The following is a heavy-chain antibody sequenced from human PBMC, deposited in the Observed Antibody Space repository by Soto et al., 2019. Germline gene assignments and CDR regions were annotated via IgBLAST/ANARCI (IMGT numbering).Heavy chain of an antibody. D-gene: IGHD6-13*01. CDR2: ISYDGSNN. CDR1: GCTFSDYA. Sequence: GGSLRLSCAVSGCTFSDYAIHWVRQAPGKGLEWMAVISYDGSNNDYADSVKGRFTISRDNSKDTVFLRMNSLRTDDTAVYYCARDSAAVGNFDSWGQGTLVTVSS. V-gene: IGHV3-30-3*01. J-gene: IGHJ4*02. CDR3: ARDSAAVGNFDS.